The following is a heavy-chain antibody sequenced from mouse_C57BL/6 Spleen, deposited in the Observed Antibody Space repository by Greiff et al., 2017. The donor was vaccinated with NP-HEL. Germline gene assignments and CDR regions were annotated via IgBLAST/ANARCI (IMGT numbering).Heavy chain of an antibody. CDR3: ATYYSNPAWFAY. CDR2: IHPSDSDT. V-gene: IGHV1-74*01. D-gene: IGHD2-5*01. CDR1: GYTFTSYW. Sequence: QVQLQQPGAELVKPGASVKVSCKASGYTFTSYWMHWVKQRPGQGLEWIGRIHPSDSDTNSNQKFKGKATLTVDKSSSTAYMQLSSLTSEDSAVYYCATYYSNPAWFAYWGQGTLVTVSA. J-gene: IGHJ3*01.